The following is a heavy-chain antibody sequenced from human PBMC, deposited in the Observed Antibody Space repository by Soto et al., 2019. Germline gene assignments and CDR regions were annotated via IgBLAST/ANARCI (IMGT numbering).Heavy chain of an antibody. J-gene: IGHJ4*02. CDR3: AREGAHYTPLDL. CDR2: INVGNGNT. D-gene: IGHD2-15*01. Sequence: NLACKAFGYAITDHAIHRVLQAPGQGLEWMGWINVGNGNTGYSRKFQGRVTNARDMSASTAYIEVTSRTSEDTAIYYCAREGAHYTPLDLWGQGTVVTVSS. V-gene: IGHV1-3*01. CDR1: GYAITDHA.